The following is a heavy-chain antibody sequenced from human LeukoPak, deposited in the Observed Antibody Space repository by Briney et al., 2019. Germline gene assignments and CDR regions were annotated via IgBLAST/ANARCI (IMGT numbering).Heavy chain of an antibody. D-gene: IGHD7-27*01. V-gene: IGHV1-46*01. Sequence: ASVKVSCKASGYTFTSYGISWVRQAPGQGLEWMGIINPSGGSTSYAQKFQGRVTMTRVTSTSTVYMELSSLRSEDTAVYYCAREWGYYYGMDVWGQGTTVTVSS. CDR1: GYTFTSYG. J-gene: IGHJ6*02. CDR3: AREWGYYYGMDV. CDR2: INPSGGST.